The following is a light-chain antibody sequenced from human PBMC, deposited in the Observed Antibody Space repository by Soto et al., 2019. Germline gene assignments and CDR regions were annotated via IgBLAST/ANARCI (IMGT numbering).Light chain of an antibody. CDR1: QGIRND. J-gene: IGKJ4*01. Sequence: AIPMTQSPSSLSASVGDRVTITCRASQGIRNDLGWYQQKPGKAPKLLIYAASSLQSGVPSRFSGSGSGTDFTLTISSLQPEDFTTYYCLQDYNYPITFGGGTKVEIK. CDR3: LQDYNYPIT. V-gene: IGKV1-6*01. CDR2: AAS.